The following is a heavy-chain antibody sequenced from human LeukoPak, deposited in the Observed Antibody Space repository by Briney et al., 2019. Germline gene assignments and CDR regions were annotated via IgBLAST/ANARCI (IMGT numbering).Heavy chain of an antibody. D-gene: IGHD3-10*01. V-gene: IGHV3-33*01. CDR3: TPENDPSGKMGRFDP. J-gene: IGHJ5*01. CDR2: ISYDGGEE. Sequence: GRSLRLSCAASVFTFSHYGMHGVGQAPGRGLDWVAGISYDGGEELYADSVRGRFTISKDNSRNILYLQMNSLSPEDTATYYCTPENDPSGKMGRFDPWGQGTLVTVSS. CDR1: VFTFSHYG.